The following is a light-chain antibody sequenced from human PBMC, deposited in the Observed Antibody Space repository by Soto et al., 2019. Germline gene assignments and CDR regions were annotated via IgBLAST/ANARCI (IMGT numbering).Light chain of an antibody. CDR3: QQRHSYPIT. J-gene: IGKJ5*01. CDR1: QTISSW. CDR2: KAS. Sequence: DIQMTQSPSTLSGSVGDRVTITCRASQTISSWLAWYQQKPGKAPKLLIYKASTLKSGVPSRFSGSGSGTEFTLTISSLQPEDCAAYYCQQRHSYPITFGQGTRLEIK. V-gene: IGKV1-5*03.